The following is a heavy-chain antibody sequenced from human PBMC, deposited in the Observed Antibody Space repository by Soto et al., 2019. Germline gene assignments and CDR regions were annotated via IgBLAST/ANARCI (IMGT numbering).Heavy chain of an antibody. V-gene: IGHV3-23*01. CDR1: GFTFGTYA. CDR3: AKDRSVDTRDWHAP. D-gene: IGHD5-18*01. CDR2: ISGSGGTT. Sequence: PGGSLRLSCAASGFTFGTYAMNWVRQAPGKGLEWVSGISGSGGTTYYTDSVKGRFTISRDNSKNTLYLQMNSLRADDTAVYYCAKDRSVDTRDWHAPCGQGTLVTVSS. J-gene: IGHJ5*02.